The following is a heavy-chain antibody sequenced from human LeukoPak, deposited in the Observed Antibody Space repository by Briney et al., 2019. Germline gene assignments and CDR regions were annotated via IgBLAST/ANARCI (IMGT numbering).Heavy chain of an antibody. CDR1: GFTFSSYG. Sequence: PGRSLRLSCAASGFTFSSYGMHWVRQAPGKGLEWVAVIWYDGSNKYYADSVKGRFTISRDNSKNTLYLQMNSLRAEDTAVYYCARGGSGSSLAPFDYWGQGTLVTVSS. J-gene: IGHJ4*02. CDR2: IWYDGSNK. V-gene: IGHV3-33*01. D-gene: IGHD1-26*01. CDR3: ARGGSGSSLAPFDY.